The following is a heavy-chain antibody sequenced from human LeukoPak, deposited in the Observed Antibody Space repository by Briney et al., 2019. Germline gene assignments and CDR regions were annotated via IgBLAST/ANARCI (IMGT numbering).Heavy chain of an antibody. J-gene: IGHJ4*02. CDR1: GFTVSSNY. CDR2: IYSGGST. Sequence: GGSLRLSCAASGFTVSSNYMSWVRQAPGKGLEWVSVIYSGGSTYYADSVKGRFTISRDNSKNTLYLQMNSLRAEDTAVYYCAKDREAVAFDYWGQGTLVTVSS. V-gene: IGHV3-53*05. D-gene: IGHD6-19*01. CDR3: AKDREAVAFDY.